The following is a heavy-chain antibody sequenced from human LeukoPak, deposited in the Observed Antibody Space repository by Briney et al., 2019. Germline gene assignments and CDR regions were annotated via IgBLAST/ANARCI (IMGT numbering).Heavy chain of an antibody. CDR3: AREVPYDSSRYYQPLDY. V-gene: IGHV1-18*01. Sequence: GASVKVSCKASGYTFSSYGITWVRQAPGQGLEWVGWISAYNGNTNYAQNLQGRVTMTTDTSTSTAYMELRSLRSDDTAVYYCAREVPYDSSRYYQPLDYWGQGTLVTVSS. D-gene: IGHD3-22*01. J-gene: IGHJ4*02. CDR2: ISAYNGNT. CDR1: GYTFSSYG.